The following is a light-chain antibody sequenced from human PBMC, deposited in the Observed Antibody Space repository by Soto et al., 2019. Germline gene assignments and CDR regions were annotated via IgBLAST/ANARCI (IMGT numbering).Light chain of an antibody. V-gene: IGKV3-20*01. Sequence: IVLASSPRGLPWSPRDRATLCCWVSQSVSSSSLAWSQHKPGQARRPLIYGASSRATRIPDRFSGGGSGTDFTLTISRLEPEEFAVYDCQQYNNRPRTVGQGTKVDIK. CDR1: QSVSSSS. CDR2: GAS. J-gene: IGKJ1*01. CDR3: QQYNNRPRT.